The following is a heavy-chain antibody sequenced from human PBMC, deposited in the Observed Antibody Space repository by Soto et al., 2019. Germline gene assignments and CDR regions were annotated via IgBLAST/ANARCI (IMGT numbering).Heavy chain of an antibody. D-gene: IGHD3-10*01. V-gene: IGHV1-8*01. CDR2: MNPNSGNT. CDR3: CIRGSHYGSGSAYFDY. J-gene: IGHJ4*02. Sequence: ASVKVCCKASGYTFTSYDTNWVRQATGQGLEWMGWMNPNSGNTGYAPKFQGRVTMTRNTSISTAYMELNSLGSEDTAIFFCCIRGSHYGSGSAYFDYWGQGTVVTVSS. CDR1: GYTFTSYD.